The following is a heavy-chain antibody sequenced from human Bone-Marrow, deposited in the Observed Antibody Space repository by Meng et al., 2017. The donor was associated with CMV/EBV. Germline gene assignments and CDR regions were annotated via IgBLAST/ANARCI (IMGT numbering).Heavy chain of an antibody. CDR1: GFTFSSYA. D-gene: IGHD3-16*01. Sequence: GGSLRLSCAASGFTFSSYAMHWVRQAPGKGLEWVAVISYDGSNKYYADSVKGRFTISRDNSKNTLYLQMNSLRAEDTAVYYCARASSLGVAFDIWGQGTIVTVSS. CDR2: ISYDGSNK. V-gene: IGHV3-30*04. J-gene: IGHJ3*02. CDR3: ARASSLGVAFDI.